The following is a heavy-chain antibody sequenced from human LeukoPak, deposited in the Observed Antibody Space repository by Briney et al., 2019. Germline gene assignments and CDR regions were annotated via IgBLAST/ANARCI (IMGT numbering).Heavy chain of an antibody. J-gene: IGHJ5*02. Sequence: PGGSLRLSCAASGFIFSQYSMNWVRQAPGKGLEWVSHIRSSSETFYADSVKGRFTISRDNARNSLYLQMNNLRGEDKAIYYCARDAGNSGYGCDLWGQGTLVTVSS. CDR1: GFIFSQYS. D-gene: IGHD5-12*01. CDR3: ARDAGNSGYGCDL. V-gene: IGHV3-48*01. CDR2: IRSSSET.